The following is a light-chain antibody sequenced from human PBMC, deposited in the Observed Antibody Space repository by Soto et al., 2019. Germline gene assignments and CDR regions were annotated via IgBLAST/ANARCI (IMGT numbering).Light chain of an antibody. J-gene: IGKJ1*01. CDR2: DAY. CDR3: KHYNSYSEA. CDR1: QNIGTS. Sequence: DIQMTQSPSTLSASVGDRVTITCRASQNIGTSLAWYQQTPGKAPKLLISDAYTLKSGVPSRFSGSGSGTEFTLTIRSLQPDDFATYYCKHYNSYSEAFGQGTKVDIK. V-gene: IGKV1-5*01.